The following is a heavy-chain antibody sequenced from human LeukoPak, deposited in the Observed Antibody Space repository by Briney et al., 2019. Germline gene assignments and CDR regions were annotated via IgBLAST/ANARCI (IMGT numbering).Heavy chain of an antibody. D-gene: IGHD4-17*01. J-gene: IGHJ3*02. CDR3: ARGDPTVTTTGSGGLDI. V-gene: IGHV3-21*01. CDR2: ISSSSTYI. Sequence: SGGSLRLSCAASGFTFSSYSMNWVRQAPGKGLEWVSSISSSSTYIYYADSVKGRFTISRDNAKNTLYLQMNSLRAEDTAVYYCARGDPTVTTTGSGGLDIWGQGTMVTVSS. CDR1: GFTFSSYS.